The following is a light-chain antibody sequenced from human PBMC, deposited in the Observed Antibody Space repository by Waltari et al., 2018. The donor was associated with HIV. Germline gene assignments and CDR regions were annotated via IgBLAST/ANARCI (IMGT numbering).Light chain of an antibody. V-gene: IGKV3-15*01. Sequence: EVVMAQYPATLSVSPGERAILSCRASQSVSTSLAWYQQKPGQAPRLLIFGTSTRAPGVSARFSGSGSGTYFSLTISSLQSEDLAVYYCQQYKNGWTFGQGTKVDIK. CDR3: QQYKNGWT. CDR1: QSVSTS. CDR2: GTS. J-gene: IGKJ1*01.